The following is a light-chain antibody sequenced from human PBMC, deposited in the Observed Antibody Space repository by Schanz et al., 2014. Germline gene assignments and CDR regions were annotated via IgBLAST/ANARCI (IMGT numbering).Light chain of an antibody. CDR3: QQYGSSPL. J-gene: IGKJ2*01. CDR1: QSVRSSS. V-gene: IGKV3-20*01. CDR2: GAS. Sequence: EIVLTQSPATLSLSPGERATLSCRASQSVRSSSLVWYQQKPGQAPRLLIYGASTRATGIPDRFSGSGSGADFTLTISRLEPEDFAVYYCQQYGSSPLFGQGTKLEIQ.